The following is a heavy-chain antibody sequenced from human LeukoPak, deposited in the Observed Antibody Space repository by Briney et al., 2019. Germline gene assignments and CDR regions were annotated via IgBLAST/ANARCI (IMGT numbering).Heavy chain of an antibody. V-gene: IGHV3-53*01. Sequence: GGSLRLSCAASGFTVSSNYMSWVRQAPGKGLEWVSVIYSGGSTYYADSVKGRFTISRDNSKNTLYLQMNSLRAEDTAVYYCVTVIGYYYYMDVWGKGTTVTVSS. J-gene: IGHJ6*03. CDR1: GFTVSSNY. CDR2: IYSGGST. CDR3: VTVIGYYYYMDV. D-gene: IGHD1-14*01.